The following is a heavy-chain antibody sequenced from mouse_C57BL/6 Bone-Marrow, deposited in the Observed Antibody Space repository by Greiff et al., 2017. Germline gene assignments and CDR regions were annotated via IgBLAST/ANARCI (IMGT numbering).Heavy chain of an antibody. V-gene: IGHV1-72*01. D-gene: IGHD2-1*01. J-gene: IGHJ1*03. CDR1: GYTFTSYW. CDR3: AHGNYVYWYCAV. Sequence: VQLQQPGAELVKPGASVKLSCKASGYTFTSYWMHWVKQRPGRGLEWIGRIDPNSGGTTYNEKFKSKATLTVDKPSRTAYMQLSSLTSEDAAVDYCAHGNYVYWYCAVWGRGTTATVSA. CDR2: IDPNSGGT.